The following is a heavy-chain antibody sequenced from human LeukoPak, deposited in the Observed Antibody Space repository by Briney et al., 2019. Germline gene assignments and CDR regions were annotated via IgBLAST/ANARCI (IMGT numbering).Heavy chain of an antibody. D-gene: IGHD6-19*01. CDR2: IRYDGSDK. V-gene: IGHV3-30*02. CDR1: GFSFSDYG. CDR3: ARDPSSGFPGAFDI. J-gene: IGHJ3*02. Sequence: GGSLRLSCAASGFSFSDYGMNWVRQAPGKGLEWVTFIRYDGSDKYYADSVKGRFTVSRDNSKNTLYLQMNSLRAEDTAVYYCARDPSSGFPGAFDIWGQGTMVTVSS.